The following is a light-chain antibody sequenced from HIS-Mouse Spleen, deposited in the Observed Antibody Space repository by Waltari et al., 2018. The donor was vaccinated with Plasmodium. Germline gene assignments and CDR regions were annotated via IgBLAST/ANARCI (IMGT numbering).Light chain of an antibody. CDR3: SSYAGSNNYV. J-gene: IGLJ1*01. CDR2: DVS. CDR1: SSDVGGYNY. Sequence: QSALTQPPSASGSPGQSVTISCTGTSSDVGGYNYVSWYQHHPGKAPKLRIYDVSKRPSGVPDRCSGSKSGNTASLTVSGLQAEDEADYYCSSYAGSNNYVFGTGTKVTVL. V-gene: IGLV2-8*01.